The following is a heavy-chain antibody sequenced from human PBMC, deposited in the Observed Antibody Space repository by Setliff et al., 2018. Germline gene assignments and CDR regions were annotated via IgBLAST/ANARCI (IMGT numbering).Heavy chain of an antibody. D-gene: IGHD6-19*01. CDR1: GGSFSGYY. Sequence: SETLSLTCAVYGGSFSGYYWSWIRQPPGKGLEWIGVINHSGSTYYNPSLKSRVTISVDTSKNQFSLKLNAVTAADMAVYYCAREQWLDPPGYYYMDVWAKGTTVTVSS. CDR2: INHSGST. CDR3: AREQWLDPPGYYYMDV. V-gene: IGHV4-34*01. J-gene: IGHJ6*03.